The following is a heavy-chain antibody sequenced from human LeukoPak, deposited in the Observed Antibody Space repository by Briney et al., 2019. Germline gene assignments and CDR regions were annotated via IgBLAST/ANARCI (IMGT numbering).Heavy chain of an antibody. CDR2: INHSGST. CDR3: ARQPLYYYDSSGYYRNYYYYYMDV. D-gene: IGHD3-22*01. V-gene: IGHV4-39*01. CDR1: GGSISSSSYY. J-gene: IGHJ6*03. Sequence: SETLSLTCTVSGGSISSSSYYWSWIRQPPGKGLEWIGEINHSGSTNYNPSLKSRVTISVDTSKNQFSLKLSSVTAADTAVYYCARQPLYYYDSSGYYRNYYYYYMDVWGKGTTVTVSS.